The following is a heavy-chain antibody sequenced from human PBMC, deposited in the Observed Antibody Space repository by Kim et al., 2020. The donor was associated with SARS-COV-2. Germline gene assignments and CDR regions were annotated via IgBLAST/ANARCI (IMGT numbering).Heavy chain of an antibody. Sequence: GGSLRLSCAASGFTFSSYWMSWVRQAPGKGLEWVANIKQDGSEKYYVDSVKGRFTISRDNAKNSLYLQMNSLRAEDTAVYYCARGLLPSPVLLWFGHYGMDVWGQGTTVTVSS. CDR3: ARGLLPSPVLLWFGHYGMDV. CDR2: IKQDGSEK. V-gene: IGHV3-7*01. CDR1: GFTFSSYW. J-gene: IGHJ6*02. D-gene: IGHD3-10*01.